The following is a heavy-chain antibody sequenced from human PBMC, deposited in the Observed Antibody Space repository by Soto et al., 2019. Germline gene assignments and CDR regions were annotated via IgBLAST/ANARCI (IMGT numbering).Heavy chain of an antibody. Sequence: GGSLRLSCAASGFTFSSYAMSWVRQSPGKGLEWVSTISGSGGSTYYADSVKGRFTISRDDSKNTLYLQMNSLRAEDTAVYYCAKDPYYYGSGSLNYFDYWGQGTLVTVSS. CDR3: AKDPYYYGSGSLNYFDY. J-gene: IGHJ4*02. V-gene: IGHV3-23*01. D-gene: IGHD3-10*01. CDR2: ISGSGGST. CDR1: GFTFSSYA.